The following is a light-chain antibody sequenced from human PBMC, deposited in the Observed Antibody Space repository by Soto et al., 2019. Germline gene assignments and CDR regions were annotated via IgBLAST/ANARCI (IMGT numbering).Light chain of an antibody. V-gene: IGLV2-14*01. J-gene: IGLJ2*01. CDR3: SSFSSRNTLV. CDR1: SRDVGAYNL. Sequence: QSALTQPGSVSGSPGQSITISCSGTSRDVGAYNLVSWYQQRPGKAPKLLIYEVRNRPSGLSYRFSGSKSGITASLTISSLLPEDEADYFCSSFSSRNTLVFGGGTKLTVL. CDR2: EVR.